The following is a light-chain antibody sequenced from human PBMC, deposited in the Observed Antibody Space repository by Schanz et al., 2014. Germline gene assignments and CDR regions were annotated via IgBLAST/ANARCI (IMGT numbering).Light chain of an antibody. CDR3: SSYTSSSTLI. V-gene: IGLV2-14*03. CDR2: DVS. CDR1: SSDVGTYNY. J-gene: IGLJ2*01. Sequence: QSGLAQPAAVSGSPGQSITISCTGTSSDVGTYNYVSWYQHHPGKAPKLMIYDVSDRPSGVSNRFSGSKSGNTASLTISGLQTEDEADYYCSSYTSSSTLIFGGGTKLTVL.